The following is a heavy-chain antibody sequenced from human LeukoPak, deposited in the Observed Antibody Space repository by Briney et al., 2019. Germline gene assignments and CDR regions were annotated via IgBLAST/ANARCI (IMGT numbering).Heavy chain of an antibody. D-gene: IGHD5-18*01. V-gene: IGHV4-30-4*01. CDR1: GGSISSGDYY. Sequence: SETLSLTCTVSGGSISSGDYYWSWIRQPPGKGLEWIGYIYYSGSTYYNPSLKSRVTISVDTSKNQFSLKLSSVTAADTAVYYCAGRAAIQLWFNYWGQGTLVTVSS. CDR3: AGRAAIQLWFNY. J-gene: IGHJ4*02. CDR2: IYYSGST.